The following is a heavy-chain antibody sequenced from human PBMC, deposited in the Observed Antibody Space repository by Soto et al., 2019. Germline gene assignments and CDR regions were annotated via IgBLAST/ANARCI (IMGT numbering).Heavy chain of an antibody. CDR2: ISYSGNT. J-gene: IGHJ4*02. CDR1: GDSTSNYY. D-gene: IGHD2-15*01. V-gene: IGHV4-59*01. CDR3: ACLRGKRGSPIDY. Sequence: PSETLSLTCIISGDSTSNYYLSWIRQSPGKGLEWIGYISYSGNTNYNPSLKSRVTISVDTSKDQLSLKVTSVTAADTAMYYCACLRGKRGSPIDYWGQGTQVTAPQ.